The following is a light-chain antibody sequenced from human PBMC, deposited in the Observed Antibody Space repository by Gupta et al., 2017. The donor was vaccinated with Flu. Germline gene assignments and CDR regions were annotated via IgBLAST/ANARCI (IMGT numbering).Light chain of an antibody. Sequence: SSELTQDPAVSVALGQTVRITCQGDSLSSYYASWYQQKPGQAPVLVIYGKNNRPSGIPERFSGSRSGNTASFTITGAQAEDGADYYCNSRESSGYHPVFGTGTKVTVL. CDR3: NSRESSGYHPV. CDR2: GKN. V-gene: IGLV3-19*01. J-gene: IGLJ1*01. CDR1: SLSSYY.